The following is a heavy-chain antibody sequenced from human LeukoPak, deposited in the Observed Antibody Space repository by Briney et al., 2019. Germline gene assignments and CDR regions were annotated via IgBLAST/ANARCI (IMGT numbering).Heavy chain of an antibody. D-gene: IGHD3-16*02. V-gene: IGHV4-39*07. CDR2: IYYSGST. J-gene: IGHJ4*02. CDR3: ARAGSYYDYVWGSYRYLPFFDY. CDR1: GGSISSSSYY. Sequence: SETLSLTCTVSGGSISSSSYYWGWIRQPPGKGLEWIGSIYYSGSTYYNPSLKSRVTVSVDTSKNQFSLKLSSVTAADTAVYYCARAGSYYDYVWGSYRYLPFFDYWGQGTLVTVSS.